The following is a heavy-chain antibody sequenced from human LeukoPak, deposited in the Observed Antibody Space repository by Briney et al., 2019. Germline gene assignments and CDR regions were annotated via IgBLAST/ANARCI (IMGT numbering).Heavy chain of an antibody. CDR3: ARTSDAASEAFDI. CDR2: IYYSGST. Sequence: SETLSLTCTVSGGSISSGDYYWSWIRQPPGKGLEWIGYIYYSGSTYYNPSLKSRVTISVDTSKNQFSPKLSSVTAADTAVYYCARTSDAASEAFDIWGQGTMVTVSS. CDR1: GGSISSGDYY. J-gene: IGHJ3*02. V-gene: IGHV4-30-4*01.